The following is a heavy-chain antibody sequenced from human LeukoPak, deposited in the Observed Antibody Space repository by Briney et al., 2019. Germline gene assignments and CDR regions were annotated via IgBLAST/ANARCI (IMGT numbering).Heavy chain of an antibody. J-gene: IGHJ3*02. CDR3: TITMVRGVIGAFDI. CDR2: ISSSSSYI. Sequence: GGSLRLSCAASGFTFSSYSMSWVRQAPGKGLEWVSSISSSSSYIYYADSVKGRFTISRDNAKNSLYLQMNSLRAEDTAVYYCTITMVRGVIGAFDIWGQGTMVTVSS. D-gene: IGHD3-10*01. V-gene: IGHV3-21*01. CDR1: GFTFSSYS.